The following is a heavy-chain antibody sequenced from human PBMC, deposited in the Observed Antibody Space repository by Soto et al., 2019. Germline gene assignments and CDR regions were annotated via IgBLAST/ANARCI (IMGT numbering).Heavy chain of an antibody. CDR2: ISGSGSDR. CDR3: TKTPRSYYYYMDV. D-gene: IGHD3-10*01. V-gene: IGHV3-23*01. J-gene: IGHJ6*03. Sequence: GGSLRLSCAASGFTFSSYAMSWVRQAPGKGLEWVSGISGSGSDRYYADSVRGRFTISRNNSNNTLNLQMDSLRAEDTAIYYCTKTPRSYYYYMDVWGKGTTVTVSS. CDR1: GFTFSSYA.